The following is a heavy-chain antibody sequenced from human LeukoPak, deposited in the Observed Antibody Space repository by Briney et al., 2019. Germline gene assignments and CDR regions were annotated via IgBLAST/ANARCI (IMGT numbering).Heavy chain of an antibody. Sequence: SETLSLTCTVSGYSISSGYYWGWIRQPPGKGLEWIGSIYHSGSTYYNPSLKSRVTISVDTSKNQFSLKLSSVTAADTAVHYCARHKRWLQSYYFDYWGQGTLVTVSS. CDR1: GYSISSGYY. CDR2: IYHSGST. CDR3: ARHKRWLQSYYFDY. J-gene: IGHJ4*02. D-gene: IGHD5-24*01. V-gene: IGHV4-38-2*02.